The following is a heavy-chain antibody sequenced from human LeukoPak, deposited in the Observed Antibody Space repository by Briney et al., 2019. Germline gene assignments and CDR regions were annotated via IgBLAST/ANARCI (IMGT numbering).Heavy chain of an antibody. Sequence: VASVKVSCKTSSSAFTNYGVSWVRQAPGQGLECLGWINPYNGHTNYAQKFQGRVTMTRDTSISTAYMELSRLTSDDTAVYYCARDAARAKPLDYWGQGTLVTVSS. V-gene: IGHV1-18*01. CDR1: SSAFTNYG. CDR2: INPYNGHT. J-gene: IGHJ4*02. CDR3: ARDAARAKPLDY.